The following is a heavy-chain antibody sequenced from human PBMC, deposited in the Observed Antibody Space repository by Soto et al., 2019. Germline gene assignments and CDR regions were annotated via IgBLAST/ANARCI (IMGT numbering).Heavy chain of an antibody. J-gene: IGHJ5*02. CDR1: GGSISSGGYY. Sequence: QVQLQESGPGLVKPSQTLSLTCTVSGGSISSGGYYWSWIRQHPGKGLEWIGYIYYSGSTYYNPSLKSRVTIAVDTSKNQFSLKLSSVTAADTAVYYCARDSGEVRGVIGWFDPWGQGTLVTVSS. D-gene: IGHD3-10*01. CDR2: IYYSGST. V-gene: IGHV4-31*03. CDR3: ARDSGEVRGVIGWFDP.